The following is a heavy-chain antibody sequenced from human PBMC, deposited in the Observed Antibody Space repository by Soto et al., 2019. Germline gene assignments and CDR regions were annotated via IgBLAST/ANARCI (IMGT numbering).Heavy chain of an antibody. D-gene: IGHD3-22*01. V-gene: IGHV3-33*01. CDR2: IWYDGSNK. Sequence: QVQLVESGGGVVQPGRSLRLSCAASGFTFSSYGMHWVRQAPGKGLEWVAVIWYDGSNKYYADSVKGRFTISRDNSKNTLYLQMNSLRAEGTAVYYCARDPNYYDSSGFDYWGQGTLVTVSS. CDR3: ARDPNYYDSSGFDY. CDR1: GFTFSSYG. J-gene: IGHJ4*02.